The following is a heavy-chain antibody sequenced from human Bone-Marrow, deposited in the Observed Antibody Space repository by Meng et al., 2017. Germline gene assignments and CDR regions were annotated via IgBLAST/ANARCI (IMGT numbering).Heavy chain of an antibody. Sequence: LGGVGGDLFKPGGYIRRSCAASGFDLSNAWMSWVRQAAGKGLEWVGRIKSNTDGGTAEYAAPVTGRFTISRDDSKSTLYLQMSGLRIDDTGVYYCTWDDKAVSDYWGQGTLVTVSS. V-gene: IGHV3-15*01. CDR1: GFDLSNAW. D-gene: IGHD3-9*01. CDR2: IKSNTDGGTA. CDR3: TWDDKAVSDY. J-gene: IGHJ4*02.